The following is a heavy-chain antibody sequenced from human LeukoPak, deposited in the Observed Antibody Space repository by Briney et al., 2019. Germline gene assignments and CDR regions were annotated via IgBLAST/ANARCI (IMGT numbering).Heavy chain of an antibody. CDR3: ARAPNWDRPFDD. D-gene: IGHD7-27*01. V-gene: IGHV4-59*01. CDR1: GGSISSYY. J-gene: IGHJ4*02. Sequence: SETLSLTCTVSGGSISSYYWSWIRQPPGKGLEWIWYLYDSGSTNYNPSLKSRVTISVDTSKNQFSLKLTSVTAADTAVYYCARAPNWDRPFDDWGQGTLVTVSS. CDR2: LYDSGST.